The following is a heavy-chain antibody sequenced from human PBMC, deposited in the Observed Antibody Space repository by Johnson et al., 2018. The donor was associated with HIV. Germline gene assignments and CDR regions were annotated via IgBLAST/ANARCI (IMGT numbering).Heavy chain of an antibody. Sequence: QVLLVESGGGVVQPGRSLRLSCAASGFTFSSYAMHWVRQAPGKGLEWVAVISYDGSNKYYADSVKGRCTIARDNSKNTMYMQMNRLRAEDTAVSYWARDGGNDYGDYVGVGALDIWGQGTMVTVSS. CDR2: ISYDGSNK. V-gene: IGHV3-30-3*01. CDR3: ARDGGNDYGDYVGVGALDI. CDR1: GFTFSSYA. D-gene: IGHD4-17*01. J-gene: IGHJ3*02.